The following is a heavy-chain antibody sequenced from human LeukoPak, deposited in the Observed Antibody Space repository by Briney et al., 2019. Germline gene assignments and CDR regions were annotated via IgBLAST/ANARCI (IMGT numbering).Heavy chain of an antibody. J-gene: IGHJ4*02. CDR3: ARGVIAATKYYFDY. D-gene: IGHD6-6*01. CDR2: ISSSSGAI. V-gene: IGHV3-48*01. Sequence: GGSLRLSCAASGFSFSSYSMNWVRQAPGKGLDWVSYISSSSGAIYYADSVRGRFTISRDNAKNSLYLQMNSLRAEDTAVYYCARGVIAATKYYFDYWGQGTLVTVSS. CDR1: GFSFSSYS.